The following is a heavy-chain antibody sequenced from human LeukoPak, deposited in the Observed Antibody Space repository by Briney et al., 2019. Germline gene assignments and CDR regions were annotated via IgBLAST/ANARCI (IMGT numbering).Heavy chain of an antibody. D-gene: IGHD3-9*01. J-gene: IGHJ4*02. CDR2: ISAYNGNT. V-gene: IGHV1-18*01. CDR1: GYTFTSYG. Sequence: WASVKVSCKASGYTFTSYGISWVRQAPGQGLEWMGWISAYNGNTNYAQKLQGRVTMTTDTSTSTAYMELRSLRSDDTAVYYCAREPDYDILTGYYKRGAPDYWGQGTLVTVSS. CDR3: AREPDYDILTGYYKRGAPDY.